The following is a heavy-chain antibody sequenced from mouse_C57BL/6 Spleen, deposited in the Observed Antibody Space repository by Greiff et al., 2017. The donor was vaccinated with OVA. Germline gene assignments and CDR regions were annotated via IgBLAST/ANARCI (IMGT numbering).Heavy chain of an antibody. CDR3: ARHYYDGYYFDY. V-gene: IGHV5-9*01. CDR1: GFTFSSYT. Sequence: EVQGVESGGGLVKPGGSLKLSCAASGFTFSSYTMSWVRQTPEKRLEWVATISGGGGNTYYPDSVKGRFTISRDNAKNTLYLQMSSLRSVDTALYYCARHYYDGYYFDYWGQGTTLTVSS. J-gene: IGHJ2*01. CDR2: ISGGGGNT. D-gene: IGHD1-1*01.